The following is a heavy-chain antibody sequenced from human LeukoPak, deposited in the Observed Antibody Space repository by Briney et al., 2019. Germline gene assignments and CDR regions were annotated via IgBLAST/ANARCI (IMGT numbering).Heavy chain of an antibody. D-gene: IGHD6-13*01. Sequence: PGGSLRLSCAASGFTFSSYAMSWVRQAPGMGLEWVSAISGSGGSTYYADAVMGRFTTSREHSKRNLYLQMTTLRAEDTAVYYCAKRVAAAGPYFDYWGQGTLVTVSS. J-gene: IGHJ4*02. V-gene: IGHV3-23*01. CDR1: GFTFSSYA. CDR2: ISGSGGST. CDR3: AKRVAAAGPYFDY.